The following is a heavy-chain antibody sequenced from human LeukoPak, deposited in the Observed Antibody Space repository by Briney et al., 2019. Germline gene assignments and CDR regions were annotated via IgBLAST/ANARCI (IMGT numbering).Heavy chain of an antibody. CDR2: ISGSGGST. Sequence: GGSLRLSCAASGFTFSSYAMSWVRQAPGKGLEWVSAISGSGGSTYYADSVKGRFTISRDNSKNTLYLQMDSLRAEDTAVYYCAKCLGRGFLYGMDVWGQGTTVTVSS. D-gene: IGHD2/OR15-2a*01. CDR1: GFTFSSYA. CDR3: AKCLGRGFLYGMDV. V-gene: IGHV3-23*01. J-gene: IGHJ6*02.